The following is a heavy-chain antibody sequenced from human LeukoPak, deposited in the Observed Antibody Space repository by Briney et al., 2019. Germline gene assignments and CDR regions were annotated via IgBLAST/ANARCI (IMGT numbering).Heavy chain of an antibody. CDR2: ISSSGSAK. CDR1: GFTFSNYG. J-gene: IGHJ4*02. V-gene: IGHV3-48*02. D-gene: IGHD2-2*03. Sequence: PRGSLRLSCAASGFTFSNYGLNWVRQAPGKGLEWVSHISSSGSAKYYADSVKGRFTISRDNAKNSLYLQVNSLRDEDTAVFYCASGSGHWGQGTLVTVSS. CDR3: ASGSGH.